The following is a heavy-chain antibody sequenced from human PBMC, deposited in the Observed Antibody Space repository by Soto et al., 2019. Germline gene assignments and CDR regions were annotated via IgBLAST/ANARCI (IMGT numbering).Heavy chain of an antibody. CDR3: AKCGLELRFFFNWFDP. CDR1: GFTFSSYA. V-gene: IGHV3-23*01. CDR2: ISGSGGST. D-gene: IGHD1-7*01. Sequence: GGSLRLSCAASGFTFSSYAMSWVRQAPGKGLEWVSAISGSGGSTYYADSVKGRFTISRDNSKNTLYLQMNSLRAEDTAVYYYAKCGLELRFFFNWFDPWGQGTLVTVSS. J-gene: IGHJ5*02.